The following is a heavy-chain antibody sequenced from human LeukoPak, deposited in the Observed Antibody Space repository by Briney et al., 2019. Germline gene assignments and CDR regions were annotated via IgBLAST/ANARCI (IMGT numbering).Heavy chain of an antibody. D-gene: IGHD2-2*01. Sequence: GGSLRLSCAASGFTFSRYWMSWVRQAPGKGLELVANIKQDGSEKYFADSVKGRFTISRDNGKNSVYLQMNSLRDEDTAVYYCARDCSSSNCYADYWGQGTLVTVSS. CDR1: GFTFSRYW. V-gene: IGHV3-7*01. CDR2: IKQDGSEK. CDR3: ARDCSSSNCYADY. J-gene: IGHJ4*02.